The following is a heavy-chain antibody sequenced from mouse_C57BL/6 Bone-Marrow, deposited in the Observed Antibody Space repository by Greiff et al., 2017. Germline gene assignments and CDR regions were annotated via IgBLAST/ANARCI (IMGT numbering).Heavy chain of an antibody. Sequence: QVQLQQPGTELVKPGASVKLSCKASGYTFTSYWMHWVKQRPGQGLEWIGNINPSNGGTNYNEKFKSKATLTVDKSSSTAYMQLSSLTSEDSAVYYCAREPPVLRYWYFDVWGTGTTVTVSS. V-gene: IGHV1-53*01. CDR3: AREPPVLRYWYFDV. CDR1: GYTFTSYW. J-gene: IGHJ1*03. CDR2: INPSNGGT. D-gene: IGHD1-1*01.